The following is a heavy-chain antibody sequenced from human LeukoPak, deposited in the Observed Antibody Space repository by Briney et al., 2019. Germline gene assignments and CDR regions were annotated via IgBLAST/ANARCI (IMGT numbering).Heavy chain of an antibody. D-gene: IGHD1-1*01. CDR3: AREELAAYFDY. J-gene: IGHJ4*02. CDR1: GFTFSNYP. V-gene: IGHV3-30*04. Sequence: GGSLRLSCAASGFTFSNYPMHWVRQAPGKGLEWVALISSDGGTKYYPDSLKDQFTISRDNSKNTLYLQMNSLRAEDTAMYYCAREELAAYFDYWGQGTLVTVSS. CDR2: ISSDGGTK.